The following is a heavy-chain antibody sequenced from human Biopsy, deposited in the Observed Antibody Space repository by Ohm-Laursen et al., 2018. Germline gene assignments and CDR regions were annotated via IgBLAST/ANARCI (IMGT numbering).Heavy chain of an antibody. CDR1: GDTFSRSA. CDR2: IIPIVGIT. D-gene: IGHD3-10*01. V-gene: IGHV1-69*04. Sequence: SVKVSCKVSGDTFSRSAFFWVRQAPGQGLVYLGKIIPIVGITNHAQTFQGRITLTADKSTFMVYMELSRLRSDDTAIYYCARGGSGSGYYGMDVWGQGATVGVSS. CDR3: ARGGSGSGYYGMDV. J-gene: IGHJ6*02.